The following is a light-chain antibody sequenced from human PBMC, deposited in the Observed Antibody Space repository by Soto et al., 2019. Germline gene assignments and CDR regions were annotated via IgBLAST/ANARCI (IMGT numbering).Light chain of an antibody. CDR3: AAWDDSLNGEI. V-gene: IGLV1-40*01. J-gene: IGLJ1*01. CDR2: RDT. CDR1: SSNIGASYD. Sequence: QSVLTQPPSVSGAPGQTVTISCSGTSSNIGASYDVHWYQQLPGTAPKLLIYRDTHRPSGIPNRFSGSRSGTSASLAISGLQSEDEADYYCAAWDDSLNGEIFGTGTKAPS.